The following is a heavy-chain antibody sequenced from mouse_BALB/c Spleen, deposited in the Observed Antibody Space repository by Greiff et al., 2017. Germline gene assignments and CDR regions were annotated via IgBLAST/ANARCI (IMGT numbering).Heavy chain of an antibody. J-gene: IGHJ2*01. V-gene: IGHV5-6*01. CDR1: GFTFSSYG. CDR2: ISSGGSYT. D-gene: IGHD1-1*01. CDR3: ARHDYGSSYEDY. Sequence: EVNVVESGGDLVKPGGSLKLSCAASGFTFSSYGMSWVRQTPDKRLEWVATISSGGSYTYYPDSVKGRFTISRDNAKNTLYLQMSSLKSEDTAMYYCARHDYGSSYEDYWGQGTTLTVSS.